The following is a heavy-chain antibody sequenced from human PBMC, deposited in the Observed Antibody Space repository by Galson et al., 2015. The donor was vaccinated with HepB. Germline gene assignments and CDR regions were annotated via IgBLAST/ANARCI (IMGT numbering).Heavy chain of an antibody. CDR3: ARDLGGFHDVQTGDYTQYYFDY. CDR1: GFTFSDYT. V-gene: IGHV3-21*01. D-gene: IGHD7-27*01. CDR2: ISSGSSYI. J-gene: IGHJ4*02. Sequence: SLRLSCAGSGFTFSDYTMNWVRQAPGKGLEWVSSISSGSSYIYFADSVEGRFSVSRDNAKNSLYLQMDSLRAEDTAVYYCARDLGGFHDVQTGDYTQYYFDYWGKGTLVTVSS.